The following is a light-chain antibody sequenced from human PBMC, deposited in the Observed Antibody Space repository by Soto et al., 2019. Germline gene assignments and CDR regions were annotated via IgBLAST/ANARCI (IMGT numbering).Light chain of an antibody. V-gene: IGKV3-15*01. CDR3: QHYNSWPPWT. Sequence: EIVMTQSPATLSVSPGERATLSCRASQSVSSNLAWYQQKPGQAPRLLIYGASTRATGIPARFSGSGSGTQFTLSISSRQSEDFAVYYCQHYNSWPPWTFGQGTKVDIK. CDR1: QSVSSN. CDR2: GAS. J-gene: IGKJ1*01.